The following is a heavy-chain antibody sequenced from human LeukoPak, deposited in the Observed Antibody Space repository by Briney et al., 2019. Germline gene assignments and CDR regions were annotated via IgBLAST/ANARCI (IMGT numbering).Heavy chain of an antibody. CDR3: ASTSGWYEPIDY. CDR2: IWYDGSKK. CDR1: GFTFSSYG. V-gene: IGHV3-33*01. J-gene: IGHJ4*02. Sequence: GGSLRLSCAVSGFTFSSYGMHWVRQAPAKGLEWVAVIWYDGSKKYYADSVKGRFTISRDNSKNTLYLQMNSLRAEDTAVYYCASTSGWYEPIDYWGQGTLVTVSS. D-gene: IGHD6-19*01.